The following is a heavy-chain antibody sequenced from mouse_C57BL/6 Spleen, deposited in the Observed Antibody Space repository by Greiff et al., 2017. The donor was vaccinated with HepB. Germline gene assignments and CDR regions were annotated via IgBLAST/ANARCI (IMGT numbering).Heavy chain of an antibody. V-gene: IGHV5-4*01. CDR2: ISDGGSYT. CDR1: GFTFSSYA. CDR3: ARDVRANWDVEEGAWFAY. Sequence: EVQLVESGGGLVKPGGSLKLSCAASGFTFSSYAMSWVRQTPEKRLEWVATISDGGSYTYYPDNVKGRFTISRDNAKNNLYLQLSHLKSEDTAMYYCARDVRANWDVEEGAWFAYWGQGTLVTVSA. J-gene: IGHJ3*01. D-gene: IGHD4-1*01.